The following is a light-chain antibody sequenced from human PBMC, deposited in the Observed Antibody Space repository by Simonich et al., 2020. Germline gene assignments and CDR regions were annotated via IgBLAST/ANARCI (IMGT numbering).Light chain of an antibody. CDR3: QQLNSYPPWT. J-gene: IGKJ1*01. CDR1: QGITSY. V-gene: IGKV1-9*01. Sequence: DIQLTQSPSFLSASLGDRVTITCRASQGITSYLAWSQQKPGKAPKLLIYAASTLQSGVPSRFSGSGSGTEFTLTISSLQPEDFATYYCQQLNSYPPWTFGQGTKVEIK. CDR2: AAS.